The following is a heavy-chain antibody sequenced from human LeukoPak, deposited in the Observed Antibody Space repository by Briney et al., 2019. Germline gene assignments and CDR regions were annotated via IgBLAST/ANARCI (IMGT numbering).Heavy chain of an antibody. V-gene: IGHV3-7*01. CDR1: GFTFSSYW. CDR3: ARYCGGDCYGMDV. CDR2: IKQDGSEK. Sequence: GGSLRLSCAVSGFTFSSYWMSWVRQAPGKGLEWVANIKQDGSEKDYVDSVKGRFTISRDNAKNSLYLQMNNLRAEDTAVYYCARYCGGDCYGMDVWGQGTTVTVSS. J-gene: IGHJ6*02. D-gene: IGHD2-21*01.